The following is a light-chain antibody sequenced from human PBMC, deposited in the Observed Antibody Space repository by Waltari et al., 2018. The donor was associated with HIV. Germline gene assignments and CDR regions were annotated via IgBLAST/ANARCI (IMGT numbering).Light chain of an antibody. CDR3: TSYTATDALI. CDR2: EVT. V-gene: IGLV2-14*01. CDR1: SSDFGFYNY. J-gene: IGLJ2*01. Sequence: QSALTQPASVSGSPGQSITISCTGTSSDFGFYNYASWYQQVPGTVPKGIISEVTSRASGVPNRFAGSTSGSTASLTISDLQVEDEADYYGTSYTATDALIFGGGTKVTVL.